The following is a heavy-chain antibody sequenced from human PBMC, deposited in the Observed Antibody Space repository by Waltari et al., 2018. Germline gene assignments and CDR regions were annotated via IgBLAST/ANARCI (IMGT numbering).Heavy chain of an antibody. V-gene: IGHV4-4*07. D-gene: IGHD6-13*01. CDR1: GGSISSYY. CDR2: IYTSGST. CDR3: ARDSTAAAGHYYYYYYMDV. Sequence: QVQLQESGPGLVKPSETLSLTCTVSGGSISSYYWSWIRQPAGKGLEWIGRIYTSGSTNYNPSLKSRVTMSVDTSKNQFSLKLSSVTAADTAVYYCARDSTAAAGHYYYYYYMDVWGKGTTVTISS. J-gene: IGHJ6*03.